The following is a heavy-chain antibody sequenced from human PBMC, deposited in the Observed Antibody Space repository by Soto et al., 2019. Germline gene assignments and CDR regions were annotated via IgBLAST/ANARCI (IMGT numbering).Heavy chain of an antibody. D-gene: IGHD4-4*01. J-gene: IGHJ3*02. V-gene: IGHV3-23*01. CDR3: AKVPTGEMGNFFQAFDI. CDR2: ISHSGSST. Sequence: ELQVLESGGGLVQPGGSLRLSCAASGFTFSNYAMSWVRQAPGQGLEWVSSISHSGSSTYYADSVKGRFTISRDNSKNTLDLQMSTLRGEYTAVYYCAKVPTGEMGNFFQAFDIWGQGTMVTVSS. CDR1: GFTFSNYA.